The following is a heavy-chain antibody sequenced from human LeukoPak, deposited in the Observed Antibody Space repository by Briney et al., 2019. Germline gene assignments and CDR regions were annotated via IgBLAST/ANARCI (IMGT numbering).Heavy chain of an antibody. V-gene: IGHV1-46*01. CDR3: ARWTTTYLDY. CDR2: INPSGGST. Sequence: ASVKVSCKASGYTFTSYEINWVRQAPGQGLEWMGIINPSGGSTNYAQKFQGRVTMTRDTSTSTVYMELSSLRSEDSAVYYCARWTTTYLDYWGQGTLVTVSS. J-gene: IGHJ4*02. CDR1: GYTFTSYE. D-gene: IGHD4-11*01.